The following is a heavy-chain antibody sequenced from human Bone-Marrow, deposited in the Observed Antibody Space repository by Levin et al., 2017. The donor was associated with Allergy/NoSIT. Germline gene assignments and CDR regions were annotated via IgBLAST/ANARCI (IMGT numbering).Heavy chain of an antibody. CDR3: ARRLGSAGDYFYGFDV. J-gene: IGHJ6*02. V-gene: IGHV1-2*02. CDR1: GYTFTDYY. D-gene: IGHD6-13*01. Sequence: PLASVKVSCKASGYTFTDYYIHWVRQAPGQGLEWMGWINPNNGGTNFARKFQGRVTMTRDTSISTAYMDLSRLGSDDTAVYYCARRLGSAGDYFYGFDVWGQGTTVTVSS. CDR2: INPNNGGT.